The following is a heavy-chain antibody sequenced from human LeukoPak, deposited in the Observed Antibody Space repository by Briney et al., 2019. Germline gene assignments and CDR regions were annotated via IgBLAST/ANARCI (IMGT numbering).Heavy chain of an antibody. CDR3: ARGIRSPLFDY. Sequence: AASVKVSCKASGYTFTHYGITWVRPAPGQGLAWMGWINTYNGDTKCAQKLQGRVTMTTDTSTSTVFMELRSLRSDYSAVYYCARGIRSPLFDYWGLGTLVTVSP. J-gene: IGHJ4*02. CDR2: INTYNGDT. CDR1: GYTFTHYG. D-gene: IGHD3-16*01. V-gene: IGHV1-18*01.